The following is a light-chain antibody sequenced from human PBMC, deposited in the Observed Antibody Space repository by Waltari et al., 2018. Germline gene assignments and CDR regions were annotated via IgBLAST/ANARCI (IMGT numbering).Light chain of an antibody. CDR2: SAS. J-gene: IGKJ1*01. CDR3: QQYDNYWT. Sequence: DIQMTQSPSTLSASVGDRVTITCRASQSITNWLAWYQQKPGKAPKRLIYSASNLESGVPSRFSGSGSGTEFTLTISSLQPDDFATYYCQQYDNYWTFGQGTKVEIK. V-gene: IGKV1-5*01. CDR1: QSITNW.